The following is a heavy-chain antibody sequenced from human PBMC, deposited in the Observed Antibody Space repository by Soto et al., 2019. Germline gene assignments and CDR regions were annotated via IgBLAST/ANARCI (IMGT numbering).Heavy chain of an antibody. CDR2: IFYSGST. D-gene: IGHD5-12*01. Sequence: QVQLQESGPGLVKPSQTLSLTCTVSGGSISSGGYYWSWIRQHPGKGLEWIGYIFYSGSTYYNPSLKSRVTISVATSKNPFALELSSVTAADTAVYYCAREEGGGYDHRWFDPWGQGALVTVSS. J-gene: IGHJ5*02. V-gene: IGHV4-31*03. CDR1: GGSISSGGYY. CDR3: AREEGGGYDHRWFDP.